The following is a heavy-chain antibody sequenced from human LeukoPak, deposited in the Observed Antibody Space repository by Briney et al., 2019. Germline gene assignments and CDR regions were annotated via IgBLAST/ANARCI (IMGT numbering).Heavy chain of an antibody. Sequence: ASVKVSCKASGYTFTSYGISWVRQAPGQGLEWMGWISAYNGNTNYAQKLQGRVTMTTDTSTSTAYMELRSLRSDDTAVYYCARDGNPYYYDSSGYYEDYWGQGTLVTASS. J-gene: IGHJ4*02. D-gene: IGHD3-22*01. V-gene: IGHV1-18*01. CDR1: GYTFTSYG. CDR2: ISAYNGNT. CDR3: ARDGNPYYYDSSGYYEDY.